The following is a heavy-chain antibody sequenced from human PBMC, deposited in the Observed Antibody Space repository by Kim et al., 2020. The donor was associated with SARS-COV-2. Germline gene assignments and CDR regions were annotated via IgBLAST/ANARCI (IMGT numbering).Heavy chain of an antibody. CDR1: GGTFSSYA. D-gene: IGHD2-21*02. J-gene: IGHJ6*02. Sequence: SVKVSCKASGGTFSSYAISWVRQAPGQGLEWMGGIIPIFGTANYAQKFQGRVTITADESTSTAYMELSSLRSEDTAVYYCARALSVVVTAPPAYGMDVWGQGTTVTVSS. CDR2: IIPIFGTA. V-gene: IGHV1-69*13. CDR3: ARALSVVVTAPPAYGMDV.